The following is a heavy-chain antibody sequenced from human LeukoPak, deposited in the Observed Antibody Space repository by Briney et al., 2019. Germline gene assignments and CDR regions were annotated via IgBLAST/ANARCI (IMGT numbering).Heavy chain of an antibody. J-gene: IGHJ3*02. CDR3: AKYAANAFDI. Sequence: GGSLRLSCSASGFTVSSNAMSWVRPAPGKGLEWVSAISGSGGTTYYTDSVKGRFTISKDNSKNPLYLQMNSLRAEDTAVYYCAKYAANAFDIWGQGTMVSVSS. CDR1: GFTVSSNA. D-gene: IGHD6-25*01. CDR2: ISGSGGTT. V-gene: IGHV3-23*01.